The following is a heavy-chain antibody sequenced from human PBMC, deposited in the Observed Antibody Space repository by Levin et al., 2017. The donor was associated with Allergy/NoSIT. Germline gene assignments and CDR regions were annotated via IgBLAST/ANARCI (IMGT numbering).Heavy chain of an antibody. J-gene: IGHJ4*02. D-gene: IGHD3-22*01. Sequence: AGGSLRLSCAASGFSFSSYWMHWVRQAPGKGLVWVSRINSDGSSTNYADSVKGRLTISRDNAKSTLYLQMNSLGAEDTAVYYCARGYFDFSAYTLYWGQGTLVTVSS. V-gene: IGHV3-74*01. CDR1: GFSFSSYW. CDR2: INSDGSST. CDR3: ARGYFDFSAYTLY.